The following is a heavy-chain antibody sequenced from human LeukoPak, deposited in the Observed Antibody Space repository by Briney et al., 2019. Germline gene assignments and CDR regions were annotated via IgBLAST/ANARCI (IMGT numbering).Heavy chain of an antibody. Sequence: SETLSLTCTVSGGSISTYYWSWIRQSPGKGLEWIAYIDYRGSTTYNPSLRSRVTISVDTSRDQFSLKLSSVTAADTAVYYCARSRSGYSYDHAAFEIWGQGTLVTVSS. V-gene: IGHV4-59*01. J-gene: IGHJ3*02. CDR2: IDYRGST. CDR3: ARSRSGYSYDHAAFEI. CDR1: GGSISTYY. D-gene: IGHD5-18*01.